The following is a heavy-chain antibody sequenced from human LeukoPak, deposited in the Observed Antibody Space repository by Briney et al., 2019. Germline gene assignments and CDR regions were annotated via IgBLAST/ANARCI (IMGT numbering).Heavy chain of an antibody. CDR2: IYPGDSDT. J-gene: IGHJ4*02. V-gene: IGHV5-51*01. D-gene: IGHD2-15*01. Sequence: GESLKISCKGSGYRFTSDWIGWVRQMPGKGLEWMGIIYPGDSDTRYSPSFQGQVTISADKSVNTAYLQWSSLRASDTAMYYCARLSGRVVCSAGSCYIDSWGQGTLVTVSS. CDR3: ARLSGRVVCSAGSCYIDS. CDR1: GYRFTSDW.